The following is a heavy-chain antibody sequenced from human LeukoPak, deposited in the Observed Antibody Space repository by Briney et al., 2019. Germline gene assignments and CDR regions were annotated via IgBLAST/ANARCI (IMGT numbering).Heavy chain of an antibody. Sequence: GGSLRLSCAASGFTFSSYAMSWVRQAPGKGLEWVSAISGSGGSTYYADSVKGRFTISRDNSKNTLYLQMNSLRAEDTAVYHCAKDKRGYSYGYDYWGQGTLVTVSS. CDR3: AKDKRGYSYGYDY. CDR1: GFTFSSYA. V-gene: IGHV3-23*01. D-gene: IGHD5-18*01. CDR2: ISGSGGST. J-gene: IGHJ4*02.